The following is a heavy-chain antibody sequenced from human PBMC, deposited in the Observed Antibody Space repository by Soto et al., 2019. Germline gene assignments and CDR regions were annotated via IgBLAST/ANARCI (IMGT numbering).Heavy chain of an antibody. Sequence: QLQLQESGSGLVKPSQTLSLTCAVSGGSISSGGYSWSWIRQPPGKGLEWIGYIYHSGSTYYTYYTPXPXSXFTISVDRSKNQFSLKLSSVTAADTAVYYCARVPSPWGQGTLVTVSS. CDR2: IYHSGST. J-gene: IGHJ5*02. V-gene: IGHV4-30-2*01. CDR1: GGSISSGGYS. CDR3: ARVPSP.